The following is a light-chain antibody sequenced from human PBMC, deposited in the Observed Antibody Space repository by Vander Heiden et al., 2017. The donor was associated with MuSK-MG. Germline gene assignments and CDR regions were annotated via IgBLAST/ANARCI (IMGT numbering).Light chain of an antibody. CDR3: SSYAGSNKRV. CDR2: EVS. J-gene: IGLJ3*02. CDR1: SSDVGGYNY. Sequence: QSALTQPPSASGSPGQSVTISCTGTSSDVGGYNYVSWYQQHPGKAPILMIYEVSKRPSGVPDRFSGSKSGNTASLTVSGLQAEDEADYYCSSYAGSNKRVFGGGTKLTVL. V-gene: IGLV2-8*01.